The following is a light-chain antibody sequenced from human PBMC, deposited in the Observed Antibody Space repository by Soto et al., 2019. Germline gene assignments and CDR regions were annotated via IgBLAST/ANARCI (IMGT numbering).Light chain of an antibody. CDR1: QSISAN. CDR3: QQYNNWPRT. J-gene: IGKJ1*01. V-gene: IGKV3-15*01. CDR2: GAS. Sequence: EIVMTQSPATLSVSPGDRATLSCRASQSISANLAWYQQKPGQTPRLLIYGASTRASGVPAKSSGSGSGTEFTLTISSLQSEDFAVYYCQQYNNWPRTFGQGTKVDIK.